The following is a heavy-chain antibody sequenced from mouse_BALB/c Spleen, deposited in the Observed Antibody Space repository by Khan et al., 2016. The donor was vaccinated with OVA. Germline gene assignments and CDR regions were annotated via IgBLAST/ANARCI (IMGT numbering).Heavy chain of an antibody. Sequence: QVQLQQAGPELVKPGALVKISCKASGYTFTAYDINWVKQRPGQGLEWIGWIYPGDGRTKHNENFKGKATLTADLSSNTAYMQLSSLTSEKSAVYFCAREGLRGVAMDYWGQGTSVSVSS. CDR3: AREGLRGVAMDY. V-gene: IGHV1S56*01. CDR1: GYTFTAYD. J-gene: IGHJ4*01. CDR2: IYPGDGRT. D-gene: IGHD1-1*01.